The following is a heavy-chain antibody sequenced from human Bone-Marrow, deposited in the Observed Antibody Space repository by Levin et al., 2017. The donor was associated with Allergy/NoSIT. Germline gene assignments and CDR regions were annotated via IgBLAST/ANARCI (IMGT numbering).Heavy chain of an antibody. CDR1: GFAFSSYA. D-gene: IGHD1-7*01. J-gene: IGHJ4*02. CDR2: ISGGGGTT. Sequence: QAGGSLRLSCAASGFAFSSYAMKWVRQAPGKGLEWVSVISGGGGTTYYANSVKGRFTISRDNSKNTLYLQMNSLRAEDTALYYCAKGVLTGTTRVSSDYWGQGTLVTVSS. CDR3: AKGVLTGTTRVSSDY. V-gene: IGHV3-23*01.